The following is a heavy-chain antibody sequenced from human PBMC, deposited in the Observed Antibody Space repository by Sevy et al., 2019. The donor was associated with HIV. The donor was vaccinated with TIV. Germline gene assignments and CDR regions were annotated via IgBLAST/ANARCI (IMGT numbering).Heavy chain of an antibody. D-gene: IGHD3-22*01. CDR2: ISSASSYR. J-gene: IGHJ4*02. Sequence: VGSLRLSCAASGFTFRDYSMNWVRQAPGQGLEWVSSISSASSYRKYGDSVKGRFTISRDNAKNLLYLDLNSLRVEDTAVYYCTRVDYYDTSASQYWGQGTLVTVSS. V-gene: IGHV3-21*06. CDR1: GFTFRDYS. CDR3: TRVDYYDTSASQY.